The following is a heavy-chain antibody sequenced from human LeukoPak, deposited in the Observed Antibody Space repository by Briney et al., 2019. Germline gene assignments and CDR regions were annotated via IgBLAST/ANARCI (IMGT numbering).Heavy chain of an antibody. CDR2: ISYDGSNK. Sequence: GRSLRLSCAASGFTFSNFGMHWVRQAPGKGLEWVAVISYDGSNKYYSDSVKGRVTISRDNSKNTLYLQMNSLRAEDTGVYYCAKDSCSSTSCYEDFWGQGTLVTVSS. V-gene: IGHV3-30*18. CDR1: GFTFSNFG. D-gene: IGHD2-2*01. J-gene: IGHJ4*02. CDR3: AKDSCSSTSCYEDF.